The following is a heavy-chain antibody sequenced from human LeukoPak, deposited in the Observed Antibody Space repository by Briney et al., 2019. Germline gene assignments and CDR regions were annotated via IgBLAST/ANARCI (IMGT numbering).Heavy chain of an antibody. V-gene: IGHV3-23*01. CDR2: ISGSGGST. CDR1: GFTFSSYA. Sequence: GGSLRLSCAASGFTFSSYAMSWVRQAPGKGLEWVSAISGSGGSTYYADSVKGRFTISRDNSKNALYLQMNSLRAEDAAVYYCAKGPFSYYDSSGYNYFDSWGQGTLVTVSS. CDR3: AKGPFSYYDSSGYNYFDS. J-gene: IGHJ4*02. D-gene: IGHD3-22*01.